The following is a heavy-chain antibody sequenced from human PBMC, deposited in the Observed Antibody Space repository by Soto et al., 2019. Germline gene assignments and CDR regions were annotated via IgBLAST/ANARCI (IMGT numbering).Heavy chain of an antibody. D-gene: IGHD3-3*01. J-gene: IGHJ6*02. Sequence: SVKVSCKASGGTFSSYAISWVRQAPGQGLEWMGGIIPIFGTANYAQKFQGRVAITADESTSTAYMELSSLRSEDTAVYYCARAKNVRFLEWLSYYGMDVWGQGTTVTVSS. CDR1: GGTFSSYA. CDR2: IIPIFGTA. CDR3: ARAKNVRFLEWLSYYGMDV. V-gene: IGHV1-69*13.